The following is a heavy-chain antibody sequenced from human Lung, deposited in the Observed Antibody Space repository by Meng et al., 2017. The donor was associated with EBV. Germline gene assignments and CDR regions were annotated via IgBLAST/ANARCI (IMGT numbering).Heavy chain of an antibody. D-gene: IGHD3-22*01. Sequence: QGEIQQWGVGLLKPSVTLALACAVYGGSFSGYYWSWIRQPPGKGLEWIGEINHSGSTNYNPSLKSRVTISVDTSKNQFSLKLSSVTAADTAVYYCARALFDYYDSSGYYDYWGQGTLVTVSS. CDR2: INHSGST. J-gene: IGHJ4*02. V-gene: IGHV4-34*01. CDR1: GGSFSGYY. CDR3: ARALFDYYDSSGYYDY.